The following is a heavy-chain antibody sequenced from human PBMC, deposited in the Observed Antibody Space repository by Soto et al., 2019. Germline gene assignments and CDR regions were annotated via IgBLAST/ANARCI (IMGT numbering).Heavy chain of an antibody. J-gene: IGHJ5*02. CDR2: IYYSGTT. D-gene: IGHD2-2*01. CDR3: ARRDCSSNSCYFGFDP. Sequence: SETLSLTCTVSGGSISSGAYYWSWLRQHPGKGLEWIGYIYYSGTTSYNPSLKSRVSISLDTSKTQFYLKLSSVTAADTAMYYCARRDCSSNSCYFGFDPWGQGTLVTVSS. CDR1: GGSISSGAYY. V-gene: IGHV4-61*08.